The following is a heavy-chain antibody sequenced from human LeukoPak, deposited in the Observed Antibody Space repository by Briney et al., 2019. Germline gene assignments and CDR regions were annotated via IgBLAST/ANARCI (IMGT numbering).Heavy chain of an antibody. J-gene: IGHJ4*02. CDR3: ARGRSVWFGELLNNY. V-gene: IGHV1-8*01. CDR2: VNPNSGNT. Sequence: ASVKVSCKASGYTFTSYDINWVRQATGQGLEWMGWVNPNSGNTGYAQKFQGRVTMTRNTSISTAYMELSSLRSEDTAVYYCARGRSVWFGELLNNYWGQGTLVTVSS. CDR1: GYTFTSYD. D-gene: IGHD3-10*01.